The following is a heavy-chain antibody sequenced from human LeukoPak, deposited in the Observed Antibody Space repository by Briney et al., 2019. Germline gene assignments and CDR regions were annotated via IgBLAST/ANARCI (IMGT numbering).Heavy chain of an antibody. Sequence: GGSLRLSCAASGFTFSSYAMSWVRQAPGKGLEWVSGISDSGGSTYYADSVKGRFTISRDNSKNTLYLQMNSLRAEDTAVYYCSKGRWEHTSSWFDYWGQGTLVTLSS. D-gene: IGHD6-13*01. CDR1: GFTFSSYA. V-gene: IGHV3-23*01. CDR2: ISDSGGST. CDR3: SKGRWEHTSSWFDY. J-gene: IGHJ4*02.